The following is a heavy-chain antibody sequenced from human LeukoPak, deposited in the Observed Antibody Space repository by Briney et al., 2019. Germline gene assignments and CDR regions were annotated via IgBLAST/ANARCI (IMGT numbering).Heavy chain of an antibody. CDR2: INPNSGGT. CDR1: GYTFTSYG. Sequence: WASVKVSCKASGYTFTSYGISWVRQAPGQGLEWMGRINPNSGGTNYAQKFQGRVTMTRDTSISTAYMELSRLRSDDTAVYYCARDSKLARFLEWLYGMDVWGQGTTVTVSS. CDR3: ARDSKLARFLEWLYGMDV. V-gene: IGHV1-2*06. J-gene: IGHJ6*02. D-gene: IGHD3-3*01.